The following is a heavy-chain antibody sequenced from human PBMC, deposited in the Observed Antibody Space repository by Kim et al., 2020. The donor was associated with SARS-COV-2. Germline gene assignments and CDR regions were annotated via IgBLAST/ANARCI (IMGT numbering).Heavy chain of an antibody. CDR3: VKRGPGF. Sequence: GSGDGTYYADSVKGRFTISRDNSKNSLYLQMSSLRADDTAVYYCVKRGPGFWGQGTLVTVSS. V-gene: IGHV3-23*01. J-gene: IGHJ4*02. CDR2: GSGDGT. D-gene: IGHD3-10*01.